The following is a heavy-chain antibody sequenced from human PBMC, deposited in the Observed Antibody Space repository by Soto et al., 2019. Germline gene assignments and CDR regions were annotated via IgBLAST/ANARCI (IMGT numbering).Heavy chain of an antibody. CDR2: IYFRGNT. CDR3: ARLEGLATISYYFDF. D-gene: IGHD3-9*01. CDR1: GDSINSDKYY. V-gene: IGHV4-39*01. J-gene: IGHJ4*02. Sequence: QLQLQESGPGLVKPSETLSLTCSVSGDSINSDKYYWGWIRQPPGKGLEWIGSIYFRGNTYYNPSLPTPVTISLAKSKSQFSLKLNSATAADSAVYFCARLEGLATISYYFDFWGQGALVTVSS.